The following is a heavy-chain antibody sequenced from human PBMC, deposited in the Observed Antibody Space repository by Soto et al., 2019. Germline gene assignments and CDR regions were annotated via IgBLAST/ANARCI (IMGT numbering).Heavy chain of an antibody. V-gene: IGHV4-34*01. J-gene: IGHJ3*02. D-gene: IGHD7-27*01. Sequence: SEPMSLTSAVYGGAFRGYYRSWIRQRPGKGLEWIGEINHSGSTNYNPSLKSRVTISVDTSKNQFSLKLSSVTAADTAVYYCARGWGSRAISAFDIWGQGTMVTVSS. CDR1: GGAFRGYY. CDR3: ARGWGSRAISAFDI. CDR2: INHSGST.